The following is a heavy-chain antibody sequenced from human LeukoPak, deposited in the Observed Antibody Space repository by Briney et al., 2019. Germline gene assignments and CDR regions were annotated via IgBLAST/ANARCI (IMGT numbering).Heavy chain of an antibody. D-gene: IGHD6-13*01. V-gene: IGHV4-59*01. Sequence: PSETLSLTCTVSGGSISSYYWSWIRQPPGKGLDWIGYIYYSGSTNYNPSLKSRVTISVDTSKNQFSLKLSSVTAADTAVYYCARDGDSSSWADWFDPWGQGTLVTVSS. CDR3: ARDGDSSSWADWFDP. J-gene: IGHJ5*02. CDR2: IYYSGST. CDR1: GGSISSYY.